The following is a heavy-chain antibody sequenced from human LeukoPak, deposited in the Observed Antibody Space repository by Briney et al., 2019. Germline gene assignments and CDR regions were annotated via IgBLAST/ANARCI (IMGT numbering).Heavy chain of an antibody. J-gene: IGHJ3*02. Sequence: PGRSLRLSCAASGYTFRDYSVNWVHQVPGKGLEWVSSISSTSSYIYYAGSVKGRFTISRDNAKNSLFLQMNSLRDEDTAVYYCVSGNDPDYLWGTYLLDAFDIWGQGTMVTVSS. CDR1: GYTFRDYS. CDR3: VSGNDPDYLWGTYLLDAFDI. CDR2: ISSTSSYI. V-gene: IGHV3-21*01. D-gene: IGHD3-16*02.